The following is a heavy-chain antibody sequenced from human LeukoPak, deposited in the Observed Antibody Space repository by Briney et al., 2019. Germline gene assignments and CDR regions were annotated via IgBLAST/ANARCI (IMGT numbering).Heavy chain of an antibody. Sequence: SETLSLTCTVSGDAISSYYWSWIRQPPGKALEWIGYIYYSGSTNYNPSLKSRLTISVDTSKNKFSLKLSSVTAADTAIYYCASHVGGSLYNWFDPWGQGTLVTVSS. CDR2: IYYSGST. CDR3: ASHVGGSLYNWFDP. V-gene: IGHV4-59*08. D-gene: IGHD2-15*01. J-gene: IGHJ5*02. CDR1: GDAISSYY.